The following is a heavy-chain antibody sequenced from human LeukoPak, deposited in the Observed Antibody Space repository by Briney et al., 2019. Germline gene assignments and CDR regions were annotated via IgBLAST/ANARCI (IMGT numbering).Heavy chain of an antibody. CDR1: GGSIRNYY. Sequence: SETLSLTCTVSGGSIRNYYWNWIRQSAGKGLELIGRIHISGSTNSNPSLKSRVTMSVDTSKNQFSLKLSSVTAADTAVYYCARAGLLRYMDVWGKGTTVTVSS. CDR2: IHISGST. V-gene: IGHV4-4*07. CDR3: ARAGLLRYMDV. J-gene: IGHJ6*03.